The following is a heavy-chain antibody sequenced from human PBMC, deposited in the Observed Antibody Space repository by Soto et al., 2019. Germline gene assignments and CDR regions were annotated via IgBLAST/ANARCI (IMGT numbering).Heavy chain of an antibody. Sequence: PSETLSLTCAVYGGSFSGYYLSWIRQPPGKGLEWIGEINHSGSTNYNPSLKSRVTISVDTSKNQFSLKLSSVTAADTAVYYCARGYRNFDYWGQGTLVTVSS. CDR1: GGSFSGYY. J-gene: IGHJ4*02. D-gene: IGHD1-1*01. V-gene: IGHV4-34*01. CDR3: ARGYRNFDY. CDR2: INHSGST.